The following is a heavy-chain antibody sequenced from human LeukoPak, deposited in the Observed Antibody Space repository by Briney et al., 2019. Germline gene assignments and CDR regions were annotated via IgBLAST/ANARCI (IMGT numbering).Heavy chain of an antibody. CDR3: ARGPHITMVRGVITYDY. CDR1: GYTFTGYY. Sequence: ASVKVSCKASGYTFTGYYMHWVRQAPGQGLEWMGWINPNGGGTNYAQKFQGRVTMTRDTSISTAYMELSRLRSDDTAVYYCARGPHITMVRGVITYDYWGQGTLVTVSS. CDR2: INPNGGGT. D-gene: IGHD3-10*01. V-gene: IGHV1-2*02. J-gene: IGHJ4*02.